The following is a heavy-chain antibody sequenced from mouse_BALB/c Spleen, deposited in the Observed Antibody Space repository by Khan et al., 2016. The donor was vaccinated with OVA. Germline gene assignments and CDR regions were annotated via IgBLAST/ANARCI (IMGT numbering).Heavy chain of an antibody. D-gene: IGHD1-1*01. CDR2: IHPSDSET. CDR1: GYSFTSYW. V-gene: IGHV1-59*01. Sequence: QVQLRQPGAELVRPGTSVKLSCKASGYSFTSYWMNWVKQRPGQGLEWIGLIHPSDSETRLNQKFKDKATLTVDNSSSPAYMQLSSTTSEDSVVYYCARGTTTSYWYFDVWGAGTTVTVSS. J-gene: IGHJ1*01. CDR3: ARGTTTSYWYFDV.